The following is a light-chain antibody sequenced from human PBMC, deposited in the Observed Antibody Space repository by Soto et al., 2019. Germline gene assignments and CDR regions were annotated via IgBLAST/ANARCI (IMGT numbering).Light chain of an antibody. Sequence: QSALTQPASVSGSPGRWITISCPGTRSDVGGYNYVSWYQQHPGKAPKLMIYEVSNRPSGVSNRFSGSKSGNTASLTISGLQAEDEADYYCSSYTSSSPYVFGTGTKLTVL. J-gene: IGLJ1*01. CDR2: EVS. CDR3: SSYTSSSPYV. V-gene: IGLV2-14*01. CDR1: RSDVGGYNY.